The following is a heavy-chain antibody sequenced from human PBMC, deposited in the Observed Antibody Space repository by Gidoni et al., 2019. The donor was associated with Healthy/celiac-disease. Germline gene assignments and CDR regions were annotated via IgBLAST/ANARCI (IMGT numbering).Heavy chain of an antibody. CDR3: ARGRVVTAGTVYYFDY. J-gene: IGHJ4*02. V-gene: IGHV5-51*01. Sequence: EVQLVQAGEEVKKPGTSLKNSCKGSGYSVTSYWIGWVRQLLGKGLELRGIISPGDSDTRSSPSFPGQVTISADKSISTAYLQWSSLKASDTAMYYCARGRVVTAGTVYYFDYWGQGTLVTVSS. CDR2: ISPGDSDT. CDR1: GYSVTSYW. D-gene: IGHD2-21*02.